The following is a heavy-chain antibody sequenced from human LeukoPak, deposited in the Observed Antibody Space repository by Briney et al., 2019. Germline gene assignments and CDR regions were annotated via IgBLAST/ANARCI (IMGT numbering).Heavy chain of an antibody. J-gene: IGHJ4*02. CDR1: GFTFSSYW. Sequence: GGSLRLSCAASGFTFSSYWMHWVRQAPGKGLVWVSHIKTDGSSTNYADSVKGRFTISRDNSKNTLYLQMNSLRAEDTAVYYCARDYSMVLDYWGQGTLVTVSS. V-gene: IGHV3-74*01. CDR3: ARDYSMVLDY. D-gene: IGHD2/OR15-2a*01. CDR2: IKTDGSST.